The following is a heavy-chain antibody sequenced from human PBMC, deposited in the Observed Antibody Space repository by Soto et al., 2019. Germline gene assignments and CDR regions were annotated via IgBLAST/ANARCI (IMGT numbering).Heavy chain of an antibody. J-gene: IGHJ4*02. Sequence: PSETLSLTCTFSGGSISNYYWSWIRQAPGKRLEWIGYIYYTTNYNPSLKSRVTISADTSKNQISLKLTSVTAADTAVYYCARTSPVAGGFDYWGQGTLVTVSS. D-gene: IGHD6-19*01. V-gene: IGHV4-59*01. CDR2: IYYTT. CDR1: GGSISNYY. CDR3: ARTSPVAGGFDY.